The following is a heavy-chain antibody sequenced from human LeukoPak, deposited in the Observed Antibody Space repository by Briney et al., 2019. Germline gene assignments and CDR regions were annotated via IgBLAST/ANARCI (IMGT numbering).Heavy chain of an antibody. CDR2: ISYDGSNK. Sequence: GGSLRLSCAASGFTFSSYALHWVREAPGKGGEWGAVISYDGSNKYYADSVKGRFTISRDNSKNTLYLQMNSLRAEDTAVYYCARAPPGSPAYPYFQHWGQGTLVTVSS. CDR1: GFTFSSYA. CDR3: ARAPPGSPAYPYFQH. V-gene: IGHV3-30-3*01. D-gene: IGHD3-10*01. J-gene: IGHJ1*01.